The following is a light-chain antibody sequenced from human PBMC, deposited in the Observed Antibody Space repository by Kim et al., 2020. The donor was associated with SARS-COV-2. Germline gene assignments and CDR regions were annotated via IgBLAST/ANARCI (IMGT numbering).Light chain of an antibody. CDR3: QQYNNWPLLT. CDR2: GAS. CDR1: QSVSSN. J-gene: IGKJ4*01. Sequence: SPGERATLSCRASQSVSSNLAWYQQKPGQAPRLLIYGASTRATGIPARFSGSGSGTEFTLTISSLRSEDFAVYYCQQYNNWPLLTFGGGTKVDIK. V-gene: IGKV3-15*01.